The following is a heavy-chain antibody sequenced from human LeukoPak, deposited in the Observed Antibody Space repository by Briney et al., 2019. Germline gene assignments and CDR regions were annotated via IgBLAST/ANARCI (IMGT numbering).Heavy chain of an antibody. J-gene: IGHJ4*02. Sequence: PGGSLRLSCAASGFTFSTYAMNWDRQAPGKGLEWVAVISDDGRHNYYADSVKGRFTISRDNSKSTLYLQMNSLRDDGSAAYFCARVYLERLTAGYFDHWGQGTQVTVSP. CDR2: ISDDGRHN. CDR3: ARVYLERLTAGYFDH. V-gene: IGHV3-30*04. D-gene: IGHD2-8*01. CDR1: GFTFSTYA.